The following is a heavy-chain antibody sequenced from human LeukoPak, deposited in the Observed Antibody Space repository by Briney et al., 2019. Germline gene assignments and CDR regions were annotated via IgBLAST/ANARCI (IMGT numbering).Heavy chain of an antibody. CDR3: ARNLYSYGPFDY. D-gene: IGHD5-18*01. CDR2: ISSSSSYI. J-gene: IGHJ4*02. V-gene: IGHV3-21*01. CDR1: GFTFSSYS. Sequence: GGSLRLSCAASGFTFSSYSMNWVRQAPGKGLEWVSSISSSSSYIYYADSVKGRFTTSRDNAKNSLYLQMNSLRAEDTAVYYCARNLYSYGPFDYWGQGTLVTVSS.